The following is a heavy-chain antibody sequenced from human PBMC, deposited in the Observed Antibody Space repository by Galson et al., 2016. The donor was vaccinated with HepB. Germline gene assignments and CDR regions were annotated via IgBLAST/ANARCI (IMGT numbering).Heavy chain of an antibody. Sequence: SLRLSCAASGFTFSTYWMHWVRQAPGKGLVWLSRVHTDGSGADYADSVKGRFTISRDNSKNTLYLEMNSLRAEDTAVYYCARDNWDDAGCSVDHWGQGTLVTVSS. J-gene: IGHJ4*01. CDR2: VHTDGSGA. V-gene: IGHV3-74*01. CDR1: GFTFSTYW. D-gene: IGHD1-20*01. CDR3: ARDNWDDAGCSVDH.